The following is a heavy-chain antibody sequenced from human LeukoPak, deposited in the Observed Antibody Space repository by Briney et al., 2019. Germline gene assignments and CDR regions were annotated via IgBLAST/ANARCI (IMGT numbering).Heavy chain of an antibody. D-gene: IGHD3-3*01. CDR2: NNPSGGST. CDR3: ARGEGVLRFLEWYYGMDV. V-gene: IGHV1-46*01. J-gene: IGHJ6*02. CDR1: GYTFTSYY. Sequence: ASVKVSCKASGYTFTSYYMHWVRQAPGQGLEWMGINNPSGGSTSYAQKFQGRVTMTRDTSTSTVYMELSNLRSEDTAVYYCARGEGVLRFLEWYYGMDVWGQGTTVTVSS.